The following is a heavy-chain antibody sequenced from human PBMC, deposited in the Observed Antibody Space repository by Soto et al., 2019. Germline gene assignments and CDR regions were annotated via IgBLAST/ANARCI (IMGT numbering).Heavy chain of an antibody. Sequence: GGSLRLSCAASGFTFSSYSMNWVRQAPGKGLEWVSSISSSISYIYYADSVKGRFTISRDNAKNSLYLQMNSLRAEDTAVYYCARGIYRGADDAFDIWGQGTTVTLSS. CDR3: ARGIYRGADDAFDI. CDR1: GFTFSSYS. V-gene: IGHV3-21*01. CDR2: ISSSISYI. J-gene: IGHJ3*02. D-gene: IGHD2-21*01.